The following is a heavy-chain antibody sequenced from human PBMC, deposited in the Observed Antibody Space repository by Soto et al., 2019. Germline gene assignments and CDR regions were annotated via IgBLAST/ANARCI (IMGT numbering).Heavy chain of an antibody. V-gene: IGHV3-73*01. D-gene: IGHD2-2*01. Sequence: GGSLRLSCAASGFTFSGSSVHWVRQASGKGPEWVGRIRNKANSYATAYAASVKGRFTISRDDSKSIAYLQMNSLKTEDTAVYYCTRDNIVVVPAAIYYYYYGMDVWGQGTTVTVSS. CDR3: TRDNIVVVPAAIYYYYYGMDV. CDR1: GFTFSGSS. CDR2: IRNKANSYAT. J-gene: IGHJ6*02.